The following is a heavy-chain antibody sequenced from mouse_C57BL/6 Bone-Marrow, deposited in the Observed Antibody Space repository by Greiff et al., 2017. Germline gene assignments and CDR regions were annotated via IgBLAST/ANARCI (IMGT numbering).Heavy chain of an antibody. D-gene: IGHD2-1*01. V-gene: IGHV1-80*01. CDR3: ARNYGNYLPDY. Sequence: LVEPGASVKISCKASGYAFSSYWMNWVKQRPGKGLEWIGQIYPGDSDTNYNGKFKGKATLTADKSSSTAYMQLSSLTSEDSAVYFCARNYGNYLPDYWGQGTTLTVSS. J-gene: IGHJ2*01. CDR2: IYPGDSDT. CDR1: GYAFSSYW.